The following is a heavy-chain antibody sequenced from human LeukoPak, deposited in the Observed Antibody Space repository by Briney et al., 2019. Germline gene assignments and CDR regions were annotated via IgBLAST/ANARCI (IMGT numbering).Heavy chain of an antibody. CDR3: ASTKAGTPYYYFDY. CDR1: GFTFSSYG. J-gene: IGHJ4*02. V-gene: IGHV3-33*01. Sequence: GRSLRLSCAASGFTFSSYGMHWVRQAPGKGLEWVAVIWYDGSNKYYADSVKGRFTISRDNCKNTLYLQMNSLRAEDTAVYYCASTKAGTPYYYFDYWGQGTLVTVSS. D-gene: IGHD1-14*01. CDR2: IWYDGSNK.